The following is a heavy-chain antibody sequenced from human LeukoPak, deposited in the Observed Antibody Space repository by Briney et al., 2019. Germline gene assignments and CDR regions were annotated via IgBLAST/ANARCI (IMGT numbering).Heavy chain of an antibody. CDR2: INPNSGGT. J-gene: IGHJ5*02. Sequence: ASVKVSCKASGYTFTGYYMHWVRQAPGQGLEWMGWINPNSGGTNYAQKFQGRVTMTRDTSISTAYMELSRLRSDDTAVYYCARGYCSGGTCYLVENWLDPWGQGTLVTVSS. CDR1: GYTFTGYY. V-gene: IGHV1-2*02. CDR3: ARGYCSGGTCYLVENWLDP. D-gene: IGHD2-15*01.